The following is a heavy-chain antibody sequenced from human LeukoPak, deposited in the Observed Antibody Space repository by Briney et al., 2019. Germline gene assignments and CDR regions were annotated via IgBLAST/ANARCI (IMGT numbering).Heavy chain of an antibody. J-gene: IGHJ4*02. Sequence: GGSPRLSCAASGFTFSSYGMHWVRQAPGKGLEWVAFIRYDGSNKYYADSVKGRFTISRDNSKNTLYLQMNSLRAEDTAVYYCAKEWEHIVVVPAAILDYWGQGTLVTVSS. V-gene: IGHV3-30*02. CDR2: IRYDGSNK. CDR3: AKEWEHIVVVPAAILDY. D-gene: IGHD2-2*01. CDR1: GFTFSSYG.